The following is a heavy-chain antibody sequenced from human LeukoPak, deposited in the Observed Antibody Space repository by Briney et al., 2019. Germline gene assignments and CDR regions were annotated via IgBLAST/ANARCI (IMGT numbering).Heavy chain of an antibody. CDR2: IYYSGST. V-gene: IGHV4-59*01. CDR1: GGSISSYY. J-gene: IGHJ4*02. D-gene: IGHD3-22*01. Sequence: SETLSLTCAVSGGSISSYYWSWIRQPPGKGLEWIGYIYYSGSTTYSPSLRSRVTISVDPSKNQFSLKLSSVTAADTAVYYCATYDSNTYTFDYWGQGTLVTVSS. CDR3: ATYDSNTYTFDY.